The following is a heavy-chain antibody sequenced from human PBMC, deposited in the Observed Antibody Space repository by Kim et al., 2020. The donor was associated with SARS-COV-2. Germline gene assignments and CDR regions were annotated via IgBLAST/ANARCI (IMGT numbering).Heavy chain of an antibody. V-gene: IGHV3-21*01. CDR1: GFTFSSYS. CDR2: ISSSSSYI. D-gene: IGHD3-10*01. CDR3: ARNPDYGSGSYLYYYYGMDG. J-gene: IGHJ6*02. Sequence: GGSLRLSCAASGFTFSSYSMNWVRQAPGKGLEWVSSISSSSSYIYYADSVKGRFTISRDNAKNSLYLQMNSLRAEDTTVYYCARNPDYGSGSYLYYYYGMDGWSQGTTVTVSS.